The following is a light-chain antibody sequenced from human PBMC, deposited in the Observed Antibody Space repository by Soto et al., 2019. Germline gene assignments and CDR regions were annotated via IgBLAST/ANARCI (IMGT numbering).Light chain of an antibody. CDR3: GKWDSSLSAYV. V-gene: IGLV1-51*01. Sequence: QSVLTQPPSVSAAPGQKVTISCSGSSSNIGNNYVSWYQQVPGTAPKLLIYDNNKRPSGIPDRFSGSKSGTSATLGITGLQTGDEADYYCGKWDSSLSAYVFGTGIKVTVL. CDR1: SSNIGNNY. CDR2: DNN. J-gene: IGLJ1*01.